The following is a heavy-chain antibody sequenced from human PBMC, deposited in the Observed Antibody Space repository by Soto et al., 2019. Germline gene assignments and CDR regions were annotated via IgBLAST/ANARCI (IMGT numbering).Heavy chain of an antibody. CDR3: GRSGLRLPYSASHWFDP. D-gene: IGHD3-22*01. J-gene: IGHJ5*02. V-gene: IGHV3-21*01. CDR2: ISDSGHYI. CDR1: GFTFSTYG. Sequence: PGGSLSLSCAASGFTFSTYGMNWVGQAPGKGLEWLSSISDSGHYIYYADSVKGRFTISRDNAKNSLFLQMNSLSGEDTAVYYCGRSGLRLPYSASHWFDPWGHGTLLTVSS.